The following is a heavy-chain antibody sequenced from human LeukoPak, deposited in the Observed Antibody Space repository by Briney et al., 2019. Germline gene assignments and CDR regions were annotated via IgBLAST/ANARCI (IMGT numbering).Heavy chain of an antibody. V-gene: IGHV3-30*02. CDR3: ARVSCSSTSCYFHYYYYMDV. CDR2: IRYDGSNK. D-gene: IGHD2-2*01. J-gene: IGHJ6*03. CDR1: GFTFSSYG. Sequence: GGSLRLSCAASGFTFSSYGMHWVRQAPGKGLEWVAFIRYDGSNKYYADSVKGRFTISRDNSKNTLYLQMNSLRAEDTAVYYCARVSCSSTSCYFHYYYYMDVWGKGTTVTISS.